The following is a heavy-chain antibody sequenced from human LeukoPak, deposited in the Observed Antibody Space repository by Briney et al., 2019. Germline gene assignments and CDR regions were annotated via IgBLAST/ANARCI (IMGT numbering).Heavy chain of an antibody. CDR2: IYYSGST. J-gene: IGHJ5*02. CDR3: ARDTYSSGWYLWFDP. D-gene: IGHD6-19*01. V-gene: IGHV4-39*07. Sequence: SETLSLTCTVSGGSISNSSPYYWDWIRQPPGKGLEWIGTIYYSGSTSYNPSLTSRVTISVDTSKNQFSLKLSSVTAADTAVYYCARDTYSSGWYLWFDPWGQGTLVTVSS. CDR1: GGSISNSSPYY.